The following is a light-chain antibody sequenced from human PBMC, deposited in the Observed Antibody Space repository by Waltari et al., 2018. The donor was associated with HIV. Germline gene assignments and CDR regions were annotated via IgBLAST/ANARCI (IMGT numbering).Light chain of an antibody. V-gene: IGLV2-14*01. CDR2: EFS. CDR1: SSDVGGYNY. CDR3: SSYTSSSTLV. J-gene: IGLJ2*01. Sequence: QSALTQPASVSGSPGQSITISCTGTSSDVGGYNYVSWYQQNPGKAPRLMIYEFSNRPSGVSTRFAGSTSGNTASLTISGLQAEDEADYYCSSYTSSSTLVFGGGTKLTVL.